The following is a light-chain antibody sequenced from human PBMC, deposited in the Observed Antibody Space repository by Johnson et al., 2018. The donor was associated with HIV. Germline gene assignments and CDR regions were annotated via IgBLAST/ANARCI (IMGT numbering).Light chain of an antibody. CDR3: GTWDSSLGYV. CDR1: SSNIGNNY. CDR2: ENN. Sequence: QSVLTQPPSVSAAPGQKVTISCSGSSSNIGNNYVSWYQQLPGTAPKLLIYENNKRPSGIPDRFSGSKSGTSATLGITGLQTGDEADYYCGTWDSSLGYVFGTGIKVTVL. J-gene: IGLJ1*01. V-gene: IGLV1-51*02.